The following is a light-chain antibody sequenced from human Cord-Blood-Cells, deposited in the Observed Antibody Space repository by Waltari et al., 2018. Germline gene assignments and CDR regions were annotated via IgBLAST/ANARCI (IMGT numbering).Light chain of an antibody. CDR3: CSYAGSYTWV. V-gene: IGLV2-11*01. J-gene: IGLJ3*02. CDR2: EVS. CDR1: SRDVGSYNY. Sequence: QSALTQPRSVSGSPGQAVTIPCTRTSRDVGSYNYVSWYQQHPGNAPKLMIYEVSKRPSGVPDRFSGSKSGNTASLTISGLQAEDEADYYCCSYAGSYTWVFGGGTKLTVL.